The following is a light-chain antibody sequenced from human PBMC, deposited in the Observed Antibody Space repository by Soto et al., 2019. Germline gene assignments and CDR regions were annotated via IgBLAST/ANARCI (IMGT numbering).Light chain of an antibody. CDR2: DVA. CDR1: SNDVGGYNY. CDR3: SSYRSRSTVV. V-gene: IGLV2-14*03. Sequence: QSALTQPASVSGSPGQSITISCTGTSNDVGGYNYVSWYQHHPGKAPKLMIYDVANRPSGVSNRFSGSKSSNTASLTISGLQAEDEADYYCSSYRSRSTVVFGGGTQLTVL. J-gene: IGLJ2*01.